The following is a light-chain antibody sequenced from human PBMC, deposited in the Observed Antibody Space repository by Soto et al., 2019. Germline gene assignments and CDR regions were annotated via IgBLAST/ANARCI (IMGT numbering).Light chain of an antibody. V-gene: IGLV2-8*01. Sequence: QSALTQPPSASGSPGQSVTISCTGTSSDVGDYKFVSWYQQHPGKAPKLLIYEVSRRPSGVPDRFSGSKSGNTASLTVSGLQAGDEADYYCSSYAGNNNVVFGGGTKVTVL. J-gene: IGLJ2*01. CDR1: SSDVGDYKF. CDR3: SSYAGNNNVV. CDR2: EVS.